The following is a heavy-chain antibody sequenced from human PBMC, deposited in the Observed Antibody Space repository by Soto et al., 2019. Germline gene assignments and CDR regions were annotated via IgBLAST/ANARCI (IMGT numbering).Heavy chain of an antibody. V-gene: IGHV1-18*01. Sequence: QVQLVQSGAEVKKPGASVKVSCKASGYTFTSYGISWVRQAPGQGLEWMGWISAYNGNTNYAQKLQGRVTITTDTSTSTAYMELRSLRSDDTAVYYCARDAELRYFDWLLSGDAFDIWGQGTMVTVSS. CDR2: ISAYNGNT. CDR1: GYTFTSYG. CDR3: ARDAELRYFDWLLSGDAFDI. J-gene: IGHJ3*02. D-gene: IGHD3-9*01.